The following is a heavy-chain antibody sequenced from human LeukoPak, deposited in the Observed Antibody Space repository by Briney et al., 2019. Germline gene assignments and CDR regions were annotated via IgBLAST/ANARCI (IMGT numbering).Heavy chain of an antibody. CDR2: ISSSSSTI. CDR1: GFTFSSYS. J-gene: IGHJ4*02. D-gene: IGHD6-13*01. V-gene: IGHV3-48*04. Sequence: GGSLRLSCAASGFTFSSYSMNWVRQAPGKGLEWVPYISSSSSTIYYADSVKGRFTISRDNAKNSLYLQMNSLRAEDTAVYYCARDLSIAAAGTEIDYWGQGTLVTVSS. CDR3: ARDLSIAAAGTEIDY.